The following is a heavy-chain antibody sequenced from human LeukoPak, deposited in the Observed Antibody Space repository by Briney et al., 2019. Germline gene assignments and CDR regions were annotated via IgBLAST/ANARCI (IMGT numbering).Heavy chain of an antibody. V-gene: IGHV3-48*04. D-gene: IGHD1-14*01. CDR1: GFSFNTYS. J-gene: IGHJ3*02. Sequence: GGSLRLSCAASGFSFNTYSMNWVRQAPGKGLEWISYISDSGETIYSADSVKGRFTISRNNAENSLFLHMSSLRADDTAMYYCAREPTRINLLTYGPWDAYDIWGQGTMVTVSS. CDR2: ISDSGETI. CDR3: AREPTRINLLTYGPWDAYDI.